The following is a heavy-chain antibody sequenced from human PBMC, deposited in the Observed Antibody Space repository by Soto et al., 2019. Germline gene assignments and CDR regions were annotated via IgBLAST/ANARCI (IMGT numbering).Heavy chain of an antibody. J-gene: IGHJ6*02. Sequence: GGSLRLSCAASGFTFSSYAMHWVRQAPGKGLEWVAVISYDGSNKYYPDSVKSRFTISRDNSKNTLYLQMNSLRAEDTAVYYCARDHSIAVLYYYYGMDVWGQGTTVTVSS. D-gene: IGHD6-19*01. CDR2: ISYDGSNK. CDR3: ARDHSIAVLYYYYGMDV. CDR1: GFTFSSYA. V-gene: IGHV3-30-3*01.